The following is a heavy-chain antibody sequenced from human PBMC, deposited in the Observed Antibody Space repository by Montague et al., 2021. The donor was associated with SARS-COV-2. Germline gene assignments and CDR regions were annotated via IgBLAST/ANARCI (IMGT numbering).Heavy chain of an antibody. J-gene: IGHJ4*02. CDR2: IYSSGST. D-gene: IGHD3-9*01. V-gene: IGHV4-59*08. CDR1: GGSISSYY. Sequence: SETLSLTCTISGGSISSYYWSWIRQPPGKGLEWIGHIYSSGSTNYNPSLKSRVTISVDTSKNQFSLKLSSVTAADMAVYYCARLGLRYFGWLLVGEGYLDYWGQGTLVTVSS. CDR3: ARLGLRYFGWLLVGEGYLDY.